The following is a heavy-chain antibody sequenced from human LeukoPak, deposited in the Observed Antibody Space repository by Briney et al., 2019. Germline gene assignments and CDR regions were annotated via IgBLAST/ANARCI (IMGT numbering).Heavy chain of an antibody. Sequence: SETLSLTCTVSGGSISSYYWSWIRQPAGKGLEWIGRIYTSGSTNYNPSLKSRVTMSVDTSKNQFSLKLSSVTAADTAVYYCARERIAARPGWFDPWGQGTLVTVSS. J-gene: IGHJ5*02. CDR1: GGSISSYY. CDR3: ARERIAARPGWFDP. CDR2: IYTSGST. V-gene: IGHV4-4*07. D-gene: IGHD6-6*01.